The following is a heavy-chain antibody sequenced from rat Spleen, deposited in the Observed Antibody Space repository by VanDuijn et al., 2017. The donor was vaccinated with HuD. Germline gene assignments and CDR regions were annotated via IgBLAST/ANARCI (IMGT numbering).Heavy chain of an antibody. Sequence: EVQLVESGGGLVRPGGSLKLSCLTSGFILNNYWMTWIRQAPGKGLEWVASISTGGGNTYYRDSVKGRFTISRDNAKSTLYLQMDSLRSEDTATYYCARHDEDFDYWGQGTLVTVSS. CDR2: ISTGGGNT. V-gene: IGHV5-31*01. D-gene: IGHD1-7*01. J-gene: IGHJ3*01. CDR3: ARHDEDFDY. CDR1: GFILNNYW.